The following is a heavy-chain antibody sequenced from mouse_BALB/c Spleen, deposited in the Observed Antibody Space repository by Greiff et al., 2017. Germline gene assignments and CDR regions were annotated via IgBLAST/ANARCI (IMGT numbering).Heavy chain of an antibody. CDR1: GYTFTSYV. Sequence: EVQLQQSGPELVKPGASVKMSCKASGYTFTSYVMHWVKQKPGQGLEWIGYINPYNDGTKYNEKFKGKATLTSDKSSSTAYMELSSLTSEDSAVYYCARDWDEGDWYFDVWGAGTTVTVSS. CDR2: INPYNDGT. V-gene: IGHV1-14*01. J-gene: IGHJ1*01. D-gene: IGHD4-1*01. CDR3: ARDWDEGDWYFDV.